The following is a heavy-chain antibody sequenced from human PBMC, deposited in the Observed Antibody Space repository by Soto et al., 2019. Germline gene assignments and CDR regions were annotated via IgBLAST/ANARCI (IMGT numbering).Heavy chain of an antibody. CDR3: AKFFVETGTNSGWPWSFHY. Sequence: EVQLLESGGGLVQPGRSLRLSCAASGFTFSNYAMSWVRQARGQGLDWVSAISGSGGTTYYADSVQGRFTISRHNSKNPLFLQMTSLRAEAAAVYFCAKFFVETGTNSGWPWSFHYWGQGTLVTVSS. J-gene: IGHJ4*02. D-gene: IGHD6-25*01. CDR1: GFTFSNYA. V-gene: IGHV3-23*01. CDR2: ISGSGGTT.